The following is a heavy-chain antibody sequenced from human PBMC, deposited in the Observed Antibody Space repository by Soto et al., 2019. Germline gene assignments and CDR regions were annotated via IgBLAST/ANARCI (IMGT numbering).Heavy chain of an antibody. V-gene: IGHV4-59*13. D-gene: IGHD6-19*01. CDR1: GGSISSYY. J-gene: IGHJ3*02. Sequence: QVQLQESGPGLVKPSETLSLTCTVSGGSISSYYWNWIRQPPGKGLEWIGYIYYSGSTNYNPSLKSRVPISVDTSKNQFSLKLSSVTAADTAVYYCARDGRLVLAFDIWAKGQWSPSLQ. CDR3: ARDGRLVLAFDI. CDR2: IYYSGST.